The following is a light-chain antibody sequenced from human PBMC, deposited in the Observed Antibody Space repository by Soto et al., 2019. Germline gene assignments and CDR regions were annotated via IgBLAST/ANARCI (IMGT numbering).Light chain of an antibody. Sequence: AVLAQPRSACGSPGQSVTISYTGTSSDIGGYNSVSWYQQHPGKAPRLMIYEVNKRPSGVPDRFSGSKSGYTASLTVSGLQTEDEAFYYCSSSAGIYHYLVFGGGTKVTVL. CDR1: SSDIGGYNS. CDR2: EVN. J-gene: IGLJ3*02. CDR3: SSSAGIYHYLV. V-gene: IGLV2-8*01.